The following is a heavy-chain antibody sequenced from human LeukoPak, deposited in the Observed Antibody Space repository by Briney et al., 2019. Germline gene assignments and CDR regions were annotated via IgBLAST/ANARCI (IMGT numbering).Heavy chain of an antibody. CDR2: INHSGST. Sequence: PSETLSLTCAVYGGSFSGYYWSWIRQPPGKGLEWIGEINHSGSTNYNPSLKSRVTISVDTSKNQFSLKLSSVTAADTAVYYCARDSLGSGWYVGDYWGQGTLVTVSS. V-gene: IGHV4-34*01. CDR3: ARDSLGSGWYVGDY. D-gene: IGHD6-19*01. J-gene: IGHJ4*02. CDR1: GGSFSGYY.